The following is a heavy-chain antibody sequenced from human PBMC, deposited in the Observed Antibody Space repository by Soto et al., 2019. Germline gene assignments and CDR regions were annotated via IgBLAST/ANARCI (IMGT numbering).Heavy chain of an antibody. CDR1: GFTFSDYF. D-gene: IGHD6-19*01. Sequence: EVQLVDSGGALVQPGESLRLSCAASGFTFSDYFMTWVRQAPGKGLEWVATIKQSGNEKYYVDSVKGRFTISRDNAKNSLYLQMNALTAEDTAVSYWAIGPWLGYWGQGTLVTVS. CDR2: IKQSGNEK. V-gene: IGHV3-7*01. CDR3: AIGPWLGY. J-gene: IGHJ4*02.